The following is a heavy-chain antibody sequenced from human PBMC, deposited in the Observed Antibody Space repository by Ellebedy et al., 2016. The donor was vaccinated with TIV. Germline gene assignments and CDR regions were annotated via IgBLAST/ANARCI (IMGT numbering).Heavy chain of an antibody. D-gene: IGHD3-22*01. CDR3: ASGGTIDYFDNSGPLDY. CDR1: GYTFTGYY. Sequence: ASVKVSXXASGYTFTGYYMHWVRQAPGQGLEWMGWINPNSGGTNYAQKFQGWVTMTRDTSISTAYMELSRLTSDDTAVYYCASGGTIDYFDNSGPLDYWGQGTLVTVSS. J-gene: IGHJ4*02. V-gene: IGHV1-2*04. CDR2: INPNSGGT.